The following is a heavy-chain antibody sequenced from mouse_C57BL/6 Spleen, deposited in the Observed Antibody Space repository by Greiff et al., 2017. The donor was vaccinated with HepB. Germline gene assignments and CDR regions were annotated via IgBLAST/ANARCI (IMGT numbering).Heavy chain of an antibody. CDR1: GFTFSSYA. CDR2: ISDGGSYT. Sequence: EVHLVESGGGLVKPGGSLKLSCAASGFTFSSYAMSWVRQTPEKRLEWVATISDGGSYTYYPDNVKGRFTISRDNAKNNLYLQMSHLKSEDTAMYYCARDGGSYGDDWGQGTSVTVSS. D-gene: IGHD1-1*02. CDR3: ARDGGSYGDD. J-gene: IGHJ4*01. V-gene: IGHV5-4*01.